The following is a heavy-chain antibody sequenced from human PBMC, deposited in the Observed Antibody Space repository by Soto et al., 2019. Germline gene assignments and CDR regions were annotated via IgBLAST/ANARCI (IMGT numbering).Heavy chain of an antibody. D-gene: IGHD2-2*01. V-gene: IGHV3-7*01. Sequence: GGSLRLSCTASRFTISNYWMSWVRQAPGKGLEWVANIKQDGSEIYSVDSVKGRLTLSRDNAKNSVYLEMNSLTVDDTAVYFCSSGNEPDPDYFWSRGSLDPVSA. CDR3: SSGNEPDPDYF. J-gene: IGHJ1*01. CDR2: IKQDGSEI. CDR1: RFTISNYW.